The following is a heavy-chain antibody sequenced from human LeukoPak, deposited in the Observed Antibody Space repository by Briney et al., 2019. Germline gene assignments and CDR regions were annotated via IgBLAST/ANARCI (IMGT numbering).Heavy chain of an antibody. J-gene: IGHJ6*02. Sequence: GGSLRLSCAASGFTFSSYAMHWVRQPPAKGLEWVAVISYDGSNKYYADSVKGRFTISRDNSKNTLYLQMNSLRAEDTAVYYCAKDRRVLRFLEWLMDVWGQGTTVTVSS. D-gene: IGHD3-3*01. CDR3: AKDRRVLRFLEWLMDV. V-gene: IGHV3-30*18. CDR1: GFTFSSYA. CDR2: ISYDGSNK.